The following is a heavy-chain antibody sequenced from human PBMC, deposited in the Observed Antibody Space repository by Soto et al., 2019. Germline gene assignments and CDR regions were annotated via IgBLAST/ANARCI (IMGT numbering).Heavy chain of an antibody. Sequence: SETLSLTCAVYGGSFSGYYWSWIRQPPGKGLEWIGEINHSGSTNYNPSLKSRVTISVDTSKNQFSLKLSSVTAADTAVYYCARAPGRYCSSTSCYGYYYMDVWGKGTTVTVSS. J-gene: IGHJ6*03. CDR2: INHSGST. D-gene: IGHD2-2*01. CDR3: ARAPGRYCSSTSCYGYYYMDV. CDR1: GGSFSGYY. V-gene: IGHV4-34*01.